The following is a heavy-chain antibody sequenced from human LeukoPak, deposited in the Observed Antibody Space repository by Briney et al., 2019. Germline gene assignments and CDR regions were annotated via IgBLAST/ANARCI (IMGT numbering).Heavy chain of an antibody. CDR1: GFTFDDYS. Sequence: GGSLRLSCAASGFTFDDYSLHWVRQRPGKGLEWVSHISWDGGSIFYAHSVKGRFFISRDNSKDSLYLQMSSLRAEDTAVYYCARDPATIVVVPAAITYMDVWGKGTTVTVSS. CDR2: ISWDGGSI. J-gene: IGHJ6*03. CDR3: ARDPATIVVVPAAITYMDV. V-gene: IGHV3-43*01. D-gene: IGHD2-2*02.